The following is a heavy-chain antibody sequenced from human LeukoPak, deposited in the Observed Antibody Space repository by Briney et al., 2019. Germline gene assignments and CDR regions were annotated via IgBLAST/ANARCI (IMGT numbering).Heavy chain of an antibody. D-gene: IGHD1-1*01. J-gene: IGHJ3*02. V-gene: IGHV3-74*01. CDR3: ARVGYNWNDGEGAFDI. CDR1: GFTFSSYW. Sequence: PGGSLRLSCAASGFTFSSYWMHWVRQAPGRGLVWVSRINSDGSSTSYADSVKGRFTISRDNAKNTLYLQMNSLRAEDTAVYYCARVGYNWNDGEGAFDIWGQGTMVTVSS. CDR2: INSDGSST.